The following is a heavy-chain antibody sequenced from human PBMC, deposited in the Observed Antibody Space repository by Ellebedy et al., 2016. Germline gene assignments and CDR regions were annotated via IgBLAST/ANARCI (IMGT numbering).Heavy chain of an antibody. Sequence: GESLKISCAASGFTXSDHYMDWVRQAPGKGLEWVGRSKNKINSYTTEYAASVQGRFTISRDDSRKSVDLQMNSLKTEEKEVYSCAIHWGVGLRGRNWGQGTLVTVSS. CDR3: AIHWGVGLRGRN. D-gene: IGHD3-16*01. CDR2: SKNKINSYTT. V-gene: IGHV3-72*01. CDR1: GFTXSDHY. J-gene: IGHJ4*02.